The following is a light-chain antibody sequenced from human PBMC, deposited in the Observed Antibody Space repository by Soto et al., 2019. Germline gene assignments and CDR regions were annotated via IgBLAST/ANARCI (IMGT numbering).Light chain of an antibody. J-gene: IGKJ1*01. CDR3: LQDSNYPRT. Sequence: AIQMTQSPSYLSAYVGDRVTITCRASQAIGDDLGWYQQKPGKAPKLLIYGASSIHDGVPSRFSGSGSGTDFTLTISSLQPEDFATYYCLQDSNYPRTFGQGTQVEVK. V-gene: IGKV1-6*01. CDR2: GAS. CDR1: QAIGDD.